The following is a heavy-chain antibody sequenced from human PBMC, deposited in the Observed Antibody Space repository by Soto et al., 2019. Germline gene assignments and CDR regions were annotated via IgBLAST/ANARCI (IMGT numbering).Heavy chain of an antibody. CDR2: INPKSGNT. CDR3: VRVYGEIDY. CDR1: GYTFTNYD. J-gene: IGHJ4*02. V-gene: IGHV1-8*01. D-gene: IGHD4-17*01. Sequence: QVQLVQSGAEVKKPGASVKVSCKASGYTFTNYDFNWVRQATGQGLEWMGWINPKSGNTGYAQQFQGRVIMTRSTSISTAYMELSSLRSEDTAVYYCVRVYGEIDYWGQGTLVTVSS.